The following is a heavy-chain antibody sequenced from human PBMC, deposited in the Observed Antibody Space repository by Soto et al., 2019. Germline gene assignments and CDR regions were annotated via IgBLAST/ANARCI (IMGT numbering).Heavy chain of an antibody. J-gene: IGHJ4*02. CDR1: GGSISSSSYY. V-gene: IGHV4-39*01. CDR2: IYYSGST. CDR3: ARLVGATLSFDY. Sequence: SETLSLTCTVSGGSISSSSYYWGWIRQPPGKGLEWIGSIYYSGSTYYNPSLKSRVTISVDTSKNQFSLKLSSVTAADTAVYYCARLVGATLSFDYWGQGTLVTVSS. D-gene: IGHD1-26*01.